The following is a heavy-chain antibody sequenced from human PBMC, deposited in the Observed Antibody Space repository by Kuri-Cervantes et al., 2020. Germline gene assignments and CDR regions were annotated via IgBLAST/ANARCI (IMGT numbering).Heavy chain of an antibody. CDR1: GFTFDDYA. CDR3: ARSRGLYEAPYYFDY. Sequence: SLKISCAASGFTFDDYAMHWVRQAPGKGLEWVSGISWNSGSIDYADSVKGRFTISRDNSKKTLYLQMNSLRAEDTAVYYCARSRGLYEAPYYFDYWGQGTLVTVSS. V-gene: IGHV3-9*01. CDR2: ISWNSGSI. J-gene: IGHJ4*02. D-gene: IGHD2-8*01.